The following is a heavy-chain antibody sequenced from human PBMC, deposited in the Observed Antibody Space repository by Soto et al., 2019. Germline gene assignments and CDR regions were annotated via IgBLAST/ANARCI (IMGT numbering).Heavy chain of an antibody. J-gene: IGHJ3*02. D-gene: IGHD6-13*01. CDR2: TYYRSKWYN. CDR3: ARDGAAAGNDAFDI. CDR1: GDSVSSNSAS. Sequence: PSQTLSLTCAISGDSVSSNSASWNLIRQSPSRGLEWLGRTYYRSKWYNDYAVSVKSRITINPDTSKNQFSLQLNSVTPEDTAVYYCARDGAAAGNDAFDIWGQGTMVTVSS. V-gene: IGHV6-1*01.